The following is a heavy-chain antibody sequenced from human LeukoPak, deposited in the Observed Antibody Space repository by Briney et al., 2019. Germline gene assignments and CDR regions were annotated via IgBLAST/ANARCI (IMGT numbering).Heavy chain of an antibody. D-gene: IGHD3-22*01. CDR3: TTILYDSSGYYSDY. Sequence: GGSLRLSCSASGFTFRSYWMSWVRQAPGKGLEWVGRIKSKTDGGTTDYAAPVKGRFTISRDDSKNTLYLQMNSLKTEDTAVYYCTTILYDSSGYYSDYWGQGTLVTVSS. V-gene: IGHV3-15*01. J-gene: IGHJ4*02. CDR2: IKSKTDGGTT. CDR1: GFTFRSYW.